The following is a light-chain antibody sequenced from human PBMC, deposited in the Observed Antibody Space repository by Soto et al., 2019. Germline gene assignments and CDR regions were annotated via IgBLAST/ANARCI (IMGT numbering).Light chain of an antibody. J-gene: IGKJ3*01. Sequence: DLQMTLSPSSLSASVGDRVTITCRASQSIPSYVNWYQEKPGRAPKLRISAASSILSGVPSRFSGSGSGTESTLTITSLQPEDFAPYYCQQTDRTPFTFGPGTKVDVK. CDR3: QQTDRTPFT. V-gene: IGKV1-39*01. CDR1: QSIPSY. CDR2: AAS.